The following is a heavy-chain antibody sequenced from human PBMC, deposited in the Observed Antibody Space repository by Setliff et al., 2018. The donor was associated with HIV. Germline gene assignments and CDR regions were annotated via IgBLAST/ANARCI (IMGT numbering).Heavy chain of an antibody. J-gene: IGHJ4*02. Sequence: LSLTCTVYGGFIKNSNYYWGWIRQPPGKGLEWIGNIHYSGSTYYNPSLKSRVTISVDTSKNQFSLKLTSVTAADTAVYYCARDQPQDYDSLTGYYTGRYFDYWGRGTLVTV. CDR1: GGFIKNSNYY. V-gene: IGHV4-39*07. CDR3: ARDQPQDYDSLTGYYTGRYFDY. CDR2: IHYSGST. D-gene: IGHD3-9*01.